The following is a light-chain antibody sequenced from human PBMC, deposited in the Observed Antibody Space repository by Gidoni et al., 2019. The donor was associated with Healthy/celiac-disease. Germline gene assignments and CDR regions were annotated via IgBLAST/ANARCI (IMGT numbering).Light chain of an antibody. Sequence: DIQLTQSPSSLSASVGDRVTITCRASQSISSYLNWYHQKPGKAPKLLIYAASSLQSGVPSRVSGSGSGTDFTLTISSLQPEDFATYYGQQSYSTPLTFXGXTKVEIK. CDR1: QSISSY. CDR2: AAS. J-gene: IGKJ4*01. V-gene: IGKV1-39*01. CDR3: QQSYSTPLT.